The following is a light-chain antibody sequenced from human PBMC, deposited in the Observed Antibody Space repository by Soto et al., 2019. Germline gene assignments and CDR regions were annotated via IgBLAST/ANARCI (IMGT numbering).Light chain of an antibody. V-gene: IGKV1-6*01. CDR1: QGIRTE. CDR2: AAT. CDR3: LQDYNYPRT. J-gene: IGKJ2*01. Sequence: AIQMTQSPSSLSASVGDRVTITCRASQGIRTELAWYQQKAGKAPQLLIFAATSLQSGVPSRFSGSGSGTDFTLTITSLQPEDFATYYCLQDYNYPRTFGKGTKLEIK.